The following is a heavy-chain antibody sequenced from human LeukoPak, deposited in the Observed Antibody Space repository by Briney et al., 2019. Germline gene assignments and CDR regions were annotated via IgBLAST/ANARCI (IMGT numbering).Heavy chain of an antibody. CDR2: INTHGSST. Sequence: GGPLTLSCAASGFPFSNYRLHWPRHARGEAVEWVARINTHGSSTNYADSVKGRFTISRDNPKNTLYLQMTSLSAEDTAVYYGLAGYYYYYMDVWGKGTTVTVSS. V-gene: IGHV3-74*01. CDR1: GFPFSNYR. CDR3: LAGYYYYYMDV. D-gene: IGHD3-16*01. J-gene: IGHJ6*03.